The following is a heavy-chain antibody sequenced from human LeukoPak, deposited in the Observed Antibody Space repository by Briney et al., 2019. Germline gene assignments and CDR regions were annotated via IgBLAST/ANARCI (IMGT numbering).Heavy chain of an antibody. V-gene: IGHV3-21*01. CDR1: GFTFSSYA. CDR2: ISSSSSYI. Sequence: GGSLRLSCAASGFTFSSYAMSWVRQAPGKGLEWVSSISSSSSYIYYADSVKGRFTISRDNAKNSLYLQMNSLRAEDTAVYYCARGGVYSSGWYVDYWGQGTLVTVSS. J-gene: IGHJ4*02. CDR3: ARGGVYSSGWYVDY. D-gene: IGHD6-19*01.